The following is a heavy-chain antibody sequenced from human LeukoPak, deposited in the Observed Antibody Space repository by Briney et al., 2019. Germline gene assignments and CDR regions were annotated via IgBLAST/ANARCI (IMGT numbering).Heavy chain of an antibody. CDR1: GYTFTGYY. J-gene: IGHJ5*02. Sequence: GASVKVSCKASGYTFTGYYMHWVRQAPGQGLEWMGWINPNSGGTNYAQKFQGRVTMTRDTSISTAYMELSRLRSDDTAVYYCARPMVRGVQSWFDPWGQGTLVTVSS. CDR3: ARPMVRGVQSWFDP. CDR2: INPNSGGT. D-gene: IGHD3-10*01. V-gene: IGHV1-2*02.